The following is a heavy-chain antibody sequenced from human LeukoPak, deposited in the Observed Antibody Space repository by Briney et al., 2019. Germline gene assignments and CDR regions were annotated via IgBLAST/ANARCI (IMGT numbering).Heavy chain of an antibody. V-gene: IGHV4-39*01. Sequence: SETLSLTCTVSGGSISSSSYYWGWIRQPPGKGLEWIGSIYYSGSTYYNPSLKSRVTISVDTSKNQFSLKLSSVTAADTAVYYCARGGVVAGFPLGYWGQGTLVTVSS. CDR1: GGSISSSSYY. CDR2: IYYSGST. CDR3: ARGGVVAGFPLGY. J-gene: IGHJ4*02. D-gene: IGHD3-16*01.